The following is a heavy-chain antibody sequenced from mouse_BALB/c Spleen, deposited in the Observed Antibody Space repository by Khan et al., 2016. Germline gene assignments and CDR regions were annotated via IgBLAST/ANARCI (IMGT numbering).Heavy chain of an antibody. J-gene: IGHJ4*01. Sequence: EVKREEFGGGLVQPGGSMKLSCAASGFIFSDAWMDWVRQSPEKGFEWVAEIRRKANNYATYYAESVKGRFTTSRDDSKSIVYLQMNSLRAEDTGMYYCTSTTEVAVYYWGQGTSITVSS. CDR3: TSTTEVAVYY. D-gene: IGHD1-1*01. V-gene: IGHV6-6*01. CDR2: IRRKANNYAT. CDR1: GFIFSDAW.